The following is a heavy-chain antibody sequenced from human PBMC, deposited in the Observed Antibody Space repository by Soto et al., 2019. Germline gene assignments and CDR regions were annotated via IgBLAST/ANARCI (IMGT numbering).Heavy chain of an antibody. CDR2: IYPGDSDT. CDR1: GYSFTSYW. D-gene: IGHD2-2*01. V-gene: IGHV5-51*01. Sequence: PGESLKISCKGSGYSFTSYWIGWVRQMPGKGLEWMGIIYPGDSDTRYSPSFQGQVTISADKSISTAYLQWSSLKASDTAMYYCARPSVLVPAAIIPYPHQSYYGMDVWGQGTTVTVSS. J-gene: IGHJ6*02. CDR3: ARPSVLVPAAIIPYPHQSYYGMDV.